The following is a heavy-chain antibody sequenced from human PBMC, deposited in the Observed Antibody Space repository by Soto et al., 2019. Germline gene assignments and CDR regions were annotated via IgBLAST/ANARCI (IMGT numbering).Heavy chain of an antibody. CDR2: ISAYNGNT. J-gene: IGHJ4*02. D-gene: IGHD3-22*01. CDR1: GYTFTGYG. Sequence: GPGVKKPGASVKVSCKASGYTFTGYGIGWVRQAPGQGLEWVGWISAYNGNTNYAQKFQGRVTMTTDTSTSTAYMDLRSLRSDDTAVYYCVRGGYYYDSSGYYSDYWGQGTRVTVSS. V-gene: IGHV1-18*01. CDR3: VRGGYYYDSSGYYSDY.